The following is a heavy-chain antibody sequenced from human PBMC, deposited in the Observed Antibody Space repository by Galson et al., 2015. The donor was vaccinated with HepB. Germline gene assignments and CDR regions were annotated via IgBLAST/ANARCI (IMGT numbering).Heavy chain of an antibody. Sequence: SLRLSCAASGFTFSSYAMHWVRQAPGKGLEYVSAISSNGGSTYYADSVKGRFTISRDNSKNTLYLQMSSLRAEDTAVYYCVKDEYLRGWDFWSGYSFDYWGQGTLVTVSS. CDR3: VKDEYLRGWDFWSGYSFDY. J-gene: IGHJ4*02. CDR2: ISSNGGST. CDR1: GFTFSSYA. D-gene: IGHD3-3*01. V-gene: IGHV3-64D*06.